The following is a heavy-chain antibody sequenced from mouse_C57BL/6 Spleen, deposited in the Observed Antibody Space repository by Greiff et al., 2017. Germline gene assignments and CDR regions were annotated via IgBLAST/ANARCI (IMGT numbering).Heavy chain of an antibody. J-gene: IGHJ3*01. Sequence: EVQLQQSGPELVKPGASVKISCKASGYTFTDYYMNWVKQSHGKSLEWIGDINPNNGGTSYNQKFKGKATLTVDKSYSTAYMELRSLTSEDSAVYYCARGAPASAWFAYWGQGTLVTVSA. CDR2: INPNNGGT. D-gene: IGHD6-1*01. CDR3: ARGAPASAWFAY. V-gene: IGHV1-26*01. CDR1: GYTFTDYY.